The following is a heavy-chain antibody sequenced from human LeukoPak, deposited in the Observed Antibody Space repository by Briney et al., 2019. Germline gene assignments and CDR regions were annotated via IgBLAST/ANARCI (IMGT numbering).Heavy chain of an antibody. D-gene: IGHD3-22*01. Sequence: PSETLSLTCTVSGVSISSNSYYWGWIRQPPGKGLKWIGSIYYSGSTYYNPSLKSRVTISVDTSKNQFSLKLSSVTAADTAVYYCARSTYYYDSSGYYWGSTLNWFDPWGQGTLVTVSS. J-gene: IGHJ5*02. CDR3: ARSTYYYDSSGYYWGSTLNWFDP. CDR2: IYYSGST. CDR1: GVSISSNSYY. V-gene: IGHV4-39*07.